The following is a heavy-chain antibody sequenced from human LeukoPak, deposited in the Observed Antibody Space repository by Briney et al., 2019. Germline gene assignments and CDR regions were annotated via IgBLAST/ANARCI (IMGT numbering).Heavy chain of an antibody. V-gene: IGHV3-21*01. CDR1: GFTFSSYS. CDR2: ISSSSSYI. Sequence: PGGSLRLSCAASGFTFSSYSMNWVRQAPGKGLEWVSSISSSSSYIYYADSVKGRFTISRDNAKNSLYLQMNSLRAEDTAVYYCARDTTHGWLVADDWGQGTLLTVAS. J-gene: IGHJ4*02. CDR3: ARDTTHGWLVADD. D-gene: IGHD6-19*01.